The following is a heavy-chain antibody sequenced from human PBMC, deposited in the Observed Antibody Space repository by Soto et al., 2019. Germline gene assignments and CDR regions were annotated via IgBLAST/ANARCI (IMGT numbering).Heavy chain of an antibody. V-gene: IGHV3-74*01. Sequence: GGSLRLSCAASGFTFSSDWMHWVRQAPGKGLVWVSRINSDGSSTSYADSVKGRFTISRDNAKNTLYLQMNSLRAEDTAVYYCARDLRIAARLGNYYYYGMDVWGQGTTVTVSS. CDR3: ARDLRIAARLGNYYYYGMDV. D-gene: IGHD6-6*01. J-gene: IGHJ6*02. CDR2: INSDGSST. CDR1: GFTFSSDW.